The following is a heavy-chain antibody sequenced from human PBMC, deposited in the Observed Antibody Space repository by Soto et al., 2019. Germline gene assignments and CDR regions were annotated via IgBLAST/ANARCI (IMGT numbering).Heavy chain of an antibody. Sequence: DSVQVSCKASGYPFTCYYMDWVRQAPGQGLAWMGWINPNSGGTNYAQKFQGRVTMTRDTSISTAYMELSRLRSDDTAVYYCARECSRRGTTVVPAFNDWGQGTLVTVAS. J-gene: IGHJ4*02. CDR1: GYPFTCYY. CDR2: INPNSGGT. D-gene: IGHD4-17*01. CDR3: ARECSRRGTTVVPAFND. V-gene: IGHV1-2*02.